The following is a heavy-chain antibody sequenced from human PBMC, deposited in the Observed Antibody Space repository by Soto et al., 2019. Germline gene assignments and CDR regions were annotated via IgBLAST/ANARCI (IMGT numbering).Heavy chain of an antibody. CDR2: IMQDGSDK. CDR1: GFSLSTSW. J-gene: IGHJ6*02. V-gene: IGHV3-7*01. CDR3: ASKRLYFYGLAV. Sequence: EVQLVESGGGVVQPGGSLRLSCTASGFSLSTSWMTWVRQAPGKGLEWVANIMQDGSDKYYVDSVKGRFTISRDNAPNSLYLQRTSLRAEDTAVYYCASKRLYFYGLAVWGQGTTVTVSS.